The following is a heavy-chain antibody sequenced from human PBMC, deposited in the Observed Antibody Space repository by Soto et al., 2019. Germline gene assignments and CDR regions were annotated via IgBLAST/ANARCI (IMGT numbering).Heavy chain of an antibody. CDR1: GYSFTDFG. CDR3: ARGHDILTVWKFEF. Sequence: QAQLVQSGSEVKKPGASVKVSCKASGYSFTDFGVHWVRQAPGQGFEWLGWISAYNGNRVYAQSFQCRLTVTTDTTRDTSYLELTNLRSDDTAIYYCARGHDILTVWKFEFWGQGTLVTVSS. V-gene: IGHV1-18*01. CDR2: ISAYNGNR. J-gene: IGHJ4*02. D-gene: IGHD3-9*01.